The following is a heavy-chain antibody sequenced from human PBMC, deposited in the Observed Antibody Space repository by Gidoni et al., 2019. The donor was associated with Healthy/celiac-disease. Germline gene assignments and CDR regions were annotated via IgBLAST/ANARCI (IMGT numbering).Heavy chain of an antibody. V-gene: IGHV4-31*03. J-gene: IGHJ4*02. CDR3: ARVPYYYGSGSPVDY. Sequence: QMHLQESGPGLVKRSHTLSLTSTVSRGAISRGGYYWSWICQHPGKGLEWIGYIYYSGNTYYNPSLKSRVTISVDTSKNQFSLKLSSVTAADTAVYYCARVPYYYGSGSPVDYWGQGTLVTVSS. CDR2: IYYSGNT. D-gene: IGHD3-10*01. CDR1: RGAISRGGYY.